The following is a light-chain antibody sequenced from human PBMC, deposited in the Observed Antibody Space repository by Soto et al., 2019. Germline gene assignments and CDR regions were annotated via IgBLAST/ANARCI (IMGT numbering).Light chain of an antibody. CDR1: SSDVGAYNH. CDR2: DVS. Sequence: QSALTQPASVSGSPGQSITISCTGTSSDVGAYNHVSWFQHHPGKAPKLMIYDVSNRPSGVSNRFSGSKSGNTASLTISGLQAEDEDDYYCLSYTASTTYVFGTGTKVTVL. V-gene: IGLV2-14*03. J-gene: IGLJ1*01. CDR3: LSYTASTTYV.